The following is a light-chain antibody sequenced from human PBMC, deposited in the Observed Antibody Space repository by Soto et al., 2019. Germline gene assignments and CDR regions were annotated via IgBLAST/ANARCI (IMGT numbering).Light chain of an antibody. CDR2: ATS. CDR1: QSVSSTY. CDR3: QHYGSSLCT. Sequence: EIVLTQSPGTLSLSPGERASLSCRASQSVSSTYLAWYQQKPGQAPRLLIYATSTRATGIPDRFSGSGSGTDFTLTISRLEPEDFAVYYCQHYGSSLCTFGQGTKVEIK. J-gene: IGKJ1*01. V-gene: IGKV3-20*01.